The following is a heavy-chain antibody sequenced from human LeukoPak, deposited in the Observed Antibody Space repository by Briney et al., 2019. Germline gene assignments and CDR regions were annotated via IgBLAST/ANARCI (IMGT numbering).Heavy chain of an antibody. J-gene: IGHJ4*02. D-gene: IGHD5-18*01. Sequence: SETLSLTCAVYGGSFSGYYWSWIRQPPGKGLEWIGEINHSGSTNYNPSLKSRVTISVDTSKNQFSLKLSSVTAADTAVYYCAGLRGYSYGSVGDYWGQGTLVTVSS. CDR1: GGSFSGYY. V-gene: IGHV4-34*01. CDR3: AGLRGYSYGSVGDY. CDR2: INHSGST.